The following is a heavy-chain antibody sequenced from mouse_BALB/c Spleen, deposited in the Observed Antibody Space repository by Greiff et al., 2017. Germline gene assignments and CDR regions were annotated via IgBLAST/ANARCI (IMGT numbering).Heavy chain of an antibody. J-gene: IGHJ4*01. D-gene: IGHD2-1*01. CDR1: GFTFSSYY. CDR3: ARGSYGNYVFPMDY. V-gene: IGHV5-6-2*01. Sequence: EVQVVESGGGLVKLGGSLKLSCAASGFTFSSYYMSWVRQTPEKRLELVAAINSNGGSTYYPDTVKGRFTISRDNAKNTLYLQMSSLKSEDTALYYCARGSYGNYVFPMDYWGQGTSVTVSS. CDR2: INSNGGST.